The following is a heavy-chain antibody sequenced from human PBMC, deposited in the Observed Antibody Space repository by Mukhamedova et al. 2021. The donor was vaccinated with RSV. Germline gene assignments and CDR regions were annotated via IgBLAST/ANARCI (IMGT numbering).Heavy chain of an antibody. J-gene: IGHJ4*02. V-gene: IGHV4-38-2*01. CDR3: AATYEGYFDY. Sequence: GLEWIGSIYHSGSTYYNTSLKSRVTISVDTSKNQFSLKLSSVTAADTAVYYCAATYEGYFDYWGQGTLVTVSS. D-gene: IGHD3-3*01. CDR2: IYHSGST.